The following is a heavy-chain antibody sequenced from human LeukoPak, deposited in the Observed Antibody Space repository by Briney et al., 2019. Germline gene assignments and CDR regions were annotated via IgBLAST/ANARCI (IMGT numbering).Heavy chain of an antibody. CDR2: TSYDGYNK. J-gene: IGHJ3*02. V-gene: IGHV3-30-3*01. CDR3: ARDPGSCSSTSCFNAFDI. Sequence: PGGSLRLSCAASGFSFRSYAMHWVRQAPGKGLEWVAATSYDGYNKFYADSVKGRFTISRDNSQNTLYLQMNSLRPEDTAVYYCARDPGSCSSTSCFNAFDIWGQGTMVTVSS. CDR1: GFSFRSYA. D-gene: IGHD2-2*01.